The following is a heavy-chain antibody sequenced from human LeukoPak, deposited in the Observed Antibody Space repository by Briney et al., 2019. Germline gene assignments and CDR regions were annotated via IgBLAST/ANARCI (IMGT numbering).Heavy chain of an antibody. J-gene: IGHJ5*02. V-gene: IGHV1-69*04. D-gene: IGHD2-2*03. CDR1: GGTFSSYA. CDR3: ARDLGYCSSTSCYQGDGFDP. Sequence: SVKVSCKASGGTFSSYAISWVRQAPGQGLEWMGRIIPIFGIANYAQKFQGRVTITADKSTSTAYMELSSLRSEDTAVYYCARDLGYCSSTSCYQGDGFDPWGQGTLVTVSS. CDR2: IIPIFGIA.